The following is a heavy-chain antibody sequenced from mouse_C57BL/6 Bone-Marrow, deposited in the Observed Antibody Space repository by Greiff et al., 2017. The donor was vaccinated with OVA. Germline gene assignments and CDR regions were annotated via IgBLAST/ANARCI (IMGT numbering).Heavy chain of an antibody. Sequence: VQLQQSGPELVKPGASVKIPCKASGYTFTDYNMDWVKQSPGKSLEWIGDINPNNGGTIYNQKFKGKATLTVDKSSCTAYMELRSLTSEDTAVCYGALYYGNPHWYFDVWGTGTTVTVSS. V-gene: IGHV1-18*01. D-gene: IGHD2-1*01. CDR1: GYTFTDYN. J-gene: IGHJ1*03. CDR2: INPNNGGT. CDR3: ALYYGNPHWYFDV.